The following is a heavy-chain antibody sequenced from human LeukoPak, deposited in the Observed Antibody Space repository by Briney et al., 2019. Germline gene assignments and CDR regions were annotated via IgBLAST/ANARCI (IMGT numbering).Heavy chain of an antibody. CDR3: ARASDPWLQLT. J-gene: IGHJ5*02. V-gene: IGHV3-7*05. D-gene: IGHD5-24*01. Sequence: PGGSLRLSCAVSGFTFSNYWMIWVRPAPGKGLEWVGNINQDGSEKRYADSVRGRFTISRDNAQTSLYLQMNSLRAEDTAVYYCARASDPWLQLTWGQGTLVTVSS. CDR1: GFTFSNYW. CDR2: INQDGSEK.